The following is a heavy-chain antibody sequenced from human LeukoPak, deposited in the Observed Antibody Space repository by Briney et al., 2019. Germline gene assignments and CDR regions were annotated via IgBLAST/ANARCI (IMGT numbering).Heavy chain of an antibody. CDR3: AKEYSNTWSLDY. CDR2: IHYDGTTK. CDR1: GFTFSTYG. Sequence: GGSLRLSCAASGFTFSTYGMHWVRQAPGKGLEWVAYIHYDGTTKYYADSVKGRFTISRDNAKNSLYLQMNSLRAEDTALYYCAKEYSNTWSLDYWGQGTLVTVSS. V-gene: IGHV3-30*02. J-gene: IGHJ4*02. D-gene: IGHD6-13*01.